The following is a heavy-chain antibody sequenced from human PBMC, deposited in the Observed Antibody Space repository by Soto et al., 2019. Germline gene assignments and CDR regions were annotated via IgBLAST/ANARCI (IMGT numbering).Heavy chain of an antibody. CDR1: GGTFSASA. D-gene: IGHD3-10*01. V-gene: IGHV1-69*01. Sequence: QVQLVQSGAEVKKPGSSVKVSYKASGGTFSASAINWVRQVPGQGLEWMGGFIPMFGTTNYGQKFQGRVTITADESTTTAYMEIRSLTSDDTAVYYCATDRGSGSFFFDYWGQGTLITVSS. CDR2: FIPMFGTT. J-gene: IGHJ4*02. CDR3: ATDRGSGSFFFDY.